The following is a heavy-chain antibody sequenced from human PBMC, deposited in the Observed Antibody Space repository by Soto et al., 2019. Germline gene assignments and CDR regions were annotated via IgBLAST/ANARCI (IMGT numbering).Heavy chain of an antibody. V-gene: IGHV3-30*18. CDR3: AKDKDTYYFDY. CDR1: GFTFSSYG. D-gene: IGHD2-15*01. Sequence: AGGSLRLSCAASGFTFSSYGMHWVRQAPGKGLEWVAVISYDGSNKYYADSVKGRFTISRDNSKNTLYLQMNSLRAEDTAVYYCAKDKDTYYFDYWGQGTLVTVSS. CDR2: ISYDGSNK. J-gene: IGHJ4*02.